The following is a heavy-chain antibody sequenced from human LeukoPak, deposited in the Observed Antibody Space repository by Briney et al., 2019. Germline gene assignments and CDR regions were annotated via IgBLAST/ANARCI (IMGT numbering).Heavy chain of an antibody. CDR2: IWYDGSNK. V-gene: IGHV3-33*01. D-gene: IGHD1-20*01. J-gene: IGHJ6*02. Sequence: PGGSLRLSCAASGFSFSNYGMHWVRQAPGKGLEWVAVIWYDGSNKYYADSVKGRFTISRDNSKNTLYLQMNSLRAEDTAVYYCARAITGNRYYYGMDVWGQGTTVTVSS. CDR3: ARAITGNRYYYGMDV. CDR1: GFSFSNYG.